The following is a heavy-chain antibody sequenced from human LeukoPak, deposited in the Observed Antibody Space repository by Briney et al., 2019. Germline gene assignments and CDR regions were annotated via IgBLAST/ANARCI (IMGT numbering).Heavy chain of an antibody. Sequence: GASVKVSCKASGYTFTSYGISWVRQAPGQGLEWMGWISAYNGNTNYAQKLQGRVTMTTDTSTSTAYMELRSLRSDDTAVYYCARYKRGYGDYFFDYWGQGTLVTVSS. J-gene: IGHJ4*02. D-gene: IGHD4-17*01. CDR2: ISAYNGNT. CDR3: ARYKRGYGDYFFDY. CDR1: GYTFTSYG. V-gene: IGHV1-18*01.